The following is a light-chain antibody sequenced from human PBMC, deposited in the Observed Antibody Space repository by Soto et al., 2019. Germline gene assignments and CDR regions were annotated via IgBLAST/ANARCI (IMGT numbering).Light chain of an antibody. J-gene: IGKJ2*01. CDR3: QQYYSTPYT. V-gene: IGKV4-1*01. CDR1: QSVLYSSINKNY. Sequence: DIVMTQSPGSLSVSLVERATINCKSSQSVLYSSINKNYLAWYQQKPGQPPKLLIYWASTRESGVPDRFSGGGSGTDFTLTISSLQAEDVAVYYCQQYYSTPYTFGQGTKVDIK. CDR2: WAS.